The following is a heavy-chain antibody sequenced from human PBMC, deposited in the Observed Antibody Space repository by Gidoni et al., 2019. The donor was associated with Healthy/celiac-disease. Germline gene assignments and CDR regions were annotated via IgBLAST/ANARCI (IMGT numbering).Heavy chain of an antibody. Sequence: QVQLVESGGGLVKPGGSVRRSCAATGFPFSDYYRSWIRPAPGKGRGWVSYISSSGSPIYYAASVKGRFTISRDNAKNSLYLQMNSLRAEDTAVYYCARARYSSSPAWGQGTLVTVSS. J-gene: IGHJ5*02. CDR1: GFPFSDYY. CDR2: ISSSGSPI. CDR3: ARARYSSSPA. V-gene: IGHV3-11*01. D-gene: IGHD6-13*01.